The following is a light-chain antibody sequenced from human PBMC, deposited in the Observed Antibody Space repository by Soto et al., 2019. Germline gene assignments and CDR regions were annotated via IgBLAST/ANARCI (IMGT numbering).Light chain of an antibody. CDR3: QQYNNWPLT. CDR1: QSVSVY. J-gene: IGKJ4*01. Sequence: IVLTQSPATLSLSPGERATLSCRASQSVSVYLAWFQQKPGQPPRLLIYDASKRATGIPPRFSGSGSTTDFTLTISSLEPEDFAVYYCQQYNNWPLTFGGGTKVDIK. V-gene: IGKV3-11*01. CDR2: DAS.